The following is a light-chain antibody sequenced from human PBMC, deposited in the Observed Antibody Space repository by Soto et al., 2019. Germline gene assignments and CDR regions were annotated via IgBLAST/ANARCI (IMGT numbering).Light chain of an antibody. Sequence: QSVLTQPPSASGTPGQRVTISCSGSSSNIGSKTVNWYQKLPGTAPKLLIYSTNQRPSGVPDRFSGSKSGTSASLAISGLQSEDEADYYCAGRDDSLGASYVFGTGTKLTVL. CDR3: AGRDDSLGASYV. CDR2: STN. CDR1: SSNIGSKT. J-gene: IGLJ1*01. V-gene: IGLV1-44*01.